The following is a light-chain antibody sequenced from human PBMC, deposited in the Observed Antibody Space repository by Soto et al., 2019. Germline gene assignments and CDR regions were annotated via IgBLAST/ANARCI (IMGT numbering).Light chain of an antibody. CDR2: GAS. CDR3: QQYHNSPST. J-gene: IGKJ1*01. CDR1: QTVSSSH. V-gene: IGKV3-20*01. Sequence: EIVLTQSPGTLSLSPGERATLSCRASQTVSSSHLAWYQQKPGQAPRLLIYGASSRAAGIPDRFSGSGSGTDFTLTISRLEPEDFAVYYCQQYHNSPSTFGQGTKV.